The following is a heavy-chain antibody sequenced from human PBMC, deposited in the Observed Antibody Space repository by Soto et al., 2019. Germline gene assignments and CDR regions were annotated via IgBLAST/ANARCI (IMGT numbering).Heavy chain of an antibody. D-gene: IGHD1-1*01. CDR3: ARATGTLRSRNCDY. Sequence: TLSLTCSVSGGSISTVGHYWTWIRQPPGKGLEWIGSIYHTGSTYYSKSLRSRLTMSVDTSKSQFSLRLSSVTAADTAVYYCARATGTLRSRNCDYWGQGSLVTVSS. V-gene: IGHV4-31*03. J-gene: IGHJ4*02. CDR1: GGSISTVGHY. CDR2: IYHTGST.